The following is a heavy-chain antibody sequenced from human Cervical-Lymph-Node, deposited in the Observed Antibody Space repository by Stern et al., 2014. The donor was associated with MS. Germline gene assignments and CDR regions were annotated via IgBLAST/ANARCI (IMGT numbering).Heavy chain of an antibody. CDR2: IIHLFGTT. J-gene: IGHJ4*02. Sequence: VKLVESGAEVKKPGCSMKVSCKASGGTFSSIDIGWVRQAPGQGLEWLGGIIHLFGTTNYAQKVQGIVTIVADESTNTVNMELSSLRSEDTAVYYCVRDQGGIAASWGQGTLVIVSS. D-gene: IGHD6-13*01. V-gene: IGHV1-69*01. CDR3: VRDQGGIAAS. CDR1: GGTFSSID.